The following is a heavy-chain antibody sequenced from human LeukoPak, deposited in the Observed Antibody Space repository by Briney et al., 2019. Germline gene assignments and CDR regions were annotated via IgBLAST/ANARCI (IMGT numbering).Heavy chain of an antibody. CDR2: MNPNSGNT. CDR3: ASTITIFWHDAFDI. J-gene: IGHJ3*02. Sequence: ASVKVSCKASGGTFSSYAINWVRQATGQGLEWMGWMNPNSGNTGYAQKFQGRVTMTRNTSISTAYMELSSLRSEDTAVYYCASTITIFWHDAFDIWGQGTMVTVSS. V-gene: IGHV1-8*02. D-gene: IGHD3-9*01. CDR1: GGTFSSYA.